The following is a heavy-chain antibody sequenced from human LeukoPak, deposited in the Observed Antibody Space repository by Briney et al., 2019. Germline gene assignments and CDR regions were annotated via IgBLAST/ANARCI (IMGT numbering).Heavy chain of an antibody. CDR3: ARPSYDILTGYFYYFDY. CDR1: GGSISSSSYY. J-gene: IGHJ4*02. Sequence: SETLSLTCTVSGGSISSSSYYWGWIRQPPGKGLEWIGSIYYRGSTYYNPSLKSRVTISVDTSKNQFSLKLSSVTAADTAVYYCARPSYDILTGYFYYFDYWGQGTLVTVSS. CDR2: IYYRGST. V-gene: IGHV4-39*01. D-gene: IGHD3-9*01.